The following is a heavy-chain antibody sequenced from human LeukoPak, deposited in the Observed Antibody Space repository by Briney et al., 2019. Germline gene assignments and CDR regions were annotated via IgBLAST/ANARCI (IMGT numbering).Heavy chain of an antibody. D-gene: IGHD1-1*01. CDR1: GFTFSGSA. J-gene: IGHJ5*02. Sequence: GGSLRLSCAASGFTFSGSAMPWVRQASGKGLEWVGRIRSKANSYATAYAASVKGRFTISRDASKNTAYLQMNSLKAEDTAVYYCTRRGTPPEGWFDPWGQGTLVTVSS. CDR2: IRSKANSYAT. CDR3: TRRGTPPEGWFDP. V-gene: IGHV3-73*01.